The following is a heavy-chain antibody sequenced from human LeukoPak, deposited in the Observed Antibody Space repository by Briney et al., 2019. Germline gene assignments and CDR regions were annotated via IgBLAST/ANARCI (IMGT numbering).Heavy chain of an antibody. D-gene: IGHD6-19*01. Sequence: GGSLRLSCAASGFTFSSYAMSWVRQAPGKGLEWVSAISGSGGSTYYADSVKGRFTISRDNSKNTLYLQMNSLRAEDTAVYYCAKIPRYSSGWYLFDYWGQGTLVTISS. CDR2: ISGSGGST. V-gene: IGHV3-23*01. CDR3: AKIPRYSSGWYLFDY. J-gene: IGHJ4*02. CDR1: GFTFSSYA.